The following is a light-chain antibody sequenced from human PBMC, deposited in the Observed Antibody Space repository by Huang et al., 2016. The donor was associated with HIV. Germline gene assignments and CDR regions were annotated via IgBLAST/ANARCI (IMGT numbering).Light chain of an antibody. Sequence: DIQVTQSPSSLSASVGDRVTVTCRTSRGISDSLVWYQQKPGRAPKLLVYAASRLESGVPSRFSCSGAGADFTLTINNLQPEDFATYYCQQYYGTSYTFGQGTKVEIK. CDR1: RGISDS. CDR2: AAS. CDR3: QQYYGTSYT. V-gene: IGKV1-NL1*01. J-gene: IGKJ2*01.